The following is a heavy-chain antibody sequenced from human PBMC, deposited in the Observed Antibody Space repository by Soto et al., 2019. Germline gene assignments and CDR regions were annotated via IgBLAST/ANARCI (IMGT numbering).Heavy chain of an antibody. CDR3: ARLFRGGLLFGMAKRNYYYYGMDV. CDR2: IYYSGST. D-gene: IGHD3-3*01. J-gene: IGHJ6*02. V-gene: IGHV4-39*01. Sequence: PSETLSLTCTVSGGSISSSSYYWGWIRQPPGKGLEWIGSIYYSGSTYYNPSLKSRVTISVDTSKNQFSLKLSSVTAADTAVYYFARLFRGGLLFGMAKRNYYYYGMDVWGQGTTVTVSS. CDR1: GGSISSSSYY.